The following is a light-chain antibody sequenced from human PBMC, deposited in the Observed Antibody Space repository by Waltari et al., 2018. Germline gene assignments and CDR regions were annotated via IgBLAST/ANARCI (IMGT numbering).Light chain of an antibody. J-gene: IGLJ3*02. V-gene: IGLV1-40*01. CDR3: QSYDSSLSGRPWV. Sequence: QSVLTQPPPVSGAPGQRVTLSCTGSRSHLGAGSDVPCSLQLPGTAPKLLIYANRNRPSGVPDRFSGSKSGTSASLAITGLQPEDEADYYCQSYDSSLSGRPWVFGGGTKLTVL. CDR1: RSHLGAGSD. CDR2: ANR.